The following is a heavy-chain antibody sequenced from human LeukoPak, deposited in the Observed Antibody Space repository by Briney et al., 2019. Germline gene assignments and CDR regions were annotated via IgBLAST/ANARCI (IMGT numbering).Heavy chain of an antibody. J-gene: IGHJ4*02. CDR3: AKDIDYGGAN. CDR1: GFTFSNYG. D-gene: IGHD4-23*01. V-gene: IGHV3-30*18. CDR2: ISYDGNNK. Sequence: GRSLRLSCAASGFTFSNYGMHWVRQAPGKGLEWVALISYDGNNKYYSDSMKGRFTISSDNSKNTLYLQMNSLRAEDTAVYYCAKDIDYGGANWGQGTLVIVSS.